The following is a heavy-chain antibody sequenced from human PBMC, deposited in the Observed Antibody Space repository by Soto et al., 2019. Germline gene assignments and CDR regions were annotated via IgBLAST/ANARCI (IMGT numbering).Heavy chain of an antibody. Sequence: EVQLVESGGGLVQPGGSLRLSCAASGFTVSSNYMSWVRQAPGKGLEWVSVIYSGGSTYYADSVKGRFTISRDNSKNTVYLQLSSLRAEDTAVYYCASPIGPSSTSAYYYYYYYMDVWGKGTTVTVSS. J-gene: IGHJ6*03. CDR3: ASPIGPSSTSAYYYYYYYMDV. V-gene: IGHV3-66*01. CDR2: IYSGGST. D-gene: IGHD2-2*01. CDR1: GFTVSSNY.